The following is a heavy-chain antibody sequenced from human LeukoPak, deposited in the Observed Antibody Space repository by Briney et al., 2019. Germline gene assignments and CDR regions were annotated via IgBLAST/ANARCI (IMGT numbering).Heavy chain of an antibody. CDR3: ARVWPTCYYDSSSDY. CDR2: ISAYNGNT. V-gene: IGHV1-18*01. CDR1: GYTFTSYG. J-gene: IGHJ4*02. Sequence: ASVKVSCKASGYTFTSYGISWVRQAPGQGLEWMGWISAYNGNTNYAQKLQGRVTMTTDTSTSTAYMELRSLRSDDTAVYYCARVWPTCYYDSSSDYWGQGTLVTVSS. D-gene: IGHD3-22*01.